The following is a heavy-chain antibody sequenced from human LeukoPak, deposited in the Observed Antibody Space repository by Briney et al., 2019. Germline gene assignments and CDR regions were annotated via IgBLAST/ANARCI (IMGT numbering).Heavy chain of an antibody. CDR1: GYSISSGYY. V-gene: IGHV4-38-2*02. CDR3: ARGGDCSSTSCYSDSFDY. Sequence: SETLSLTCTVSGYSISSGYYWGWIRQPPGKGLEWIGSIYHSGSTYYNPSLKSRVTISVDTSKNQFSLKLSSVTAADTAVYYCARGGDCSSTSCYSDSFDYWGQGTLVTVSS. J-gene: IGHJ4*02. CDR2: IYHSGST. D-gene: IGHD2-2*01.